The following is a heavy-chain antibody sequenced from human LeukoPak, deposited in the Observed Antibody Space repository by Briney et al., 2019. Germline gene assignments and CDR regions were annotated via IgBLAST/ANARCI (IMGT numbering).Heavy chain of an antibody. Sequence: SETLSLTCAIYGGSFSGYYWRWIRQPPGAGLEWIGKINHSGSTNYNPSLKSRVTISIDTSKNQFSLRLSSVTAADTAMYYCARLLRQWLVFDAFDIWGQGTMVTVSS. D-gene: IGHD6-19*01. CDR1: GGSFSGYY. CDR2: INHSGST. V-gene: IGHV4-34*01. CDR3: ARLLRQWLVFDAFDI. J-gene: IGHJ3*02.